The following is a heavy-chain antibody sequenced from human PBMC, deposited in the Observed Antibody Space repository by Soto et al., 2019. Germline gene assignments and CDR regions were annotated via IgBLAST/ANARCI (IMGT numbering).Heavy chain of an antibody. CDR2: IIPIFGTA. J-gene: IGHJ6*02. CDR3: ARGYYDSSGYWGAYYYYGMYV. V-gene: IGHV1-69*13. D-gene: IGHD3-22*01. Sequence: SVKVSCKASGGTFSSYAISWVRQAPGQGLEWMGGIIPIFGTANYAQKFQGRVTITADESTSTAYMELSSLRSEDTAVYYCARGYYDSSGYWGAYYYYGMYVWGQGTTVPVSS. CDR1: GGTFSSYA.